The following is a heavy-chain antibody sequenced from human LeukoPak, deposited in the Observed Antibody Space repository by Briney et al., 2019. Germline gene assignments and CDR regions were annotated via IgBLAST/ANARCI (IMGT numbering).Heavy chain of an antibody. CDR1: EFTFNNYW. CDR3: ARDEGPRPWDY. Sequence: GGSLRLSCAAFEFTFNNYWMSWVRQAPGKGLEWVANIKQDGSEKYYVDSVKGRFTISRDNAKNTLYLQMNSLRAEDTAVYYCARDEGPRPWDYWGQGTLVTVSS. CDR2: IKQDGSEK. V-gene: IGHV3-7*01. J-gene: IGHJ4*02.